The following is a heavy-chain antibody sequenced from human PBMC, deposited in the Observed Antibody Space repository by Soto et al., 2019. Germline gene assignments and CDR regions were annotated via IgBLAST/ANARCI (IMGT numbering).Heavy chain of an antibody. Sequence: QVQLVQSGAEVKKPGSSVTVSCKVSGGTFSGTAINWVRQAPGQGHEWLGGIIPMFAITHYAPKFQGRVEITADDSTSTAYMQLNSLRSDGTAVYHCVRAPHNNRFKVFHWRQGNRVSLSS. CDR3: VRAPHNNRFKVFH. CDR1: GGTFSGTA. CDR2: IIPMFAIT. J-gene: IGHJ4*02. V-gene: IGHV1-69*01. D-gene: IGHD1-1*01.